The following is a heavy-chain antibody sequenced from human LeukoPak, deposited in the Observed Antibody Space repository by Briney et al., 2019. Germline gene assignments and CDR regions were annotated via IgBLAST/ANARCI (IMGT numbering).Heavy chain of an antibody. D-gene: IGHD3-10*01. CDR3: ARDRDTMVRGVIITSGYGMDV. J-gene: IGHJ6*02. V-gene: IGHV1-2*02. Sequence: ASVKVSCKASGYTFTGYYMHWVRQAPGQGLEWMGWINPNSGGTNYAQKFQGRVTMTRDTSISTAYIELSRLRSDDTAVYYCARDRDTMVRGVIITSGYGMDVWGQGTTVTVSS. CDR2: INPNSGGT. CDR1: GYTFTGYY.